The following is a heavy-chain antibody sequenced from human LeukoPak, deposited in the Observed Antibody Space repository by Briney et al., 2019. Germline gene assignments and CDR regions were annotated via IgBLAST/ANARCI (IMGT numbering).Heavy chain of an antibody. Sequence: GGSLRLSCAASGFTFSGSSMNWVRQAPGKGLEWVSYISSSSSNIYYADSVKGRFTVSRDNAKNSLYLQMNSLRDEDTAVYFCARVASTGYFDSDYWGQGTLVTVSS. D-gene: IGHD3-22*01. V-gene: IGHV3-48*02. CDR3: ARVASTGYFDSDY. CDR2: ISSSSSNI. J-gene: IGHJ4*02. CDR1: GFTFSGSS.